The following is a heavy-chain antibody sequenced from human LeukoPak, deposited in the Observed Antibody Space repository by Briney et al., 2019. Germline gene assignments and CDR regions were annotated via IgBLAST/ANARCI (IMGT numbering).Heavy chain of an antibody. J-gene: IGHJ5*02. V-gene: IGHV4-59*12. D-gene: IGHD3-22*01. CDR1: GGSISSYY. CDR2: IYYSGST. CDR3: AREWSYYDSSGYYPP. Sequence: SETLSLTCTVSGGSISSYYWSWIRQPPGKGLEWIGYIYYSGSTNYNPSLKSRVTISVDTSKSQFSLKLSSVTAADTAVYYCAREWSYYDSSGYYPPWGQGTLVTVSS.